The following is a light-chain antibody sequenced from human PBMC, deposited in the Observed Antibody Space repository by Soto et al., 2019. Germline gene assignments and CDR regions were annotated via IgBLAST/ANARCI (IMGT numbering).Light chain of an antibody. V-gene: IGKV3-11*01. CDR2: DTS. CDR3: QQRNSWPPTFP. Sequence: IVLTPSPSTLSLSPGERATLSCRASQRVGSFLAWYQQKPGQAPRLLIYDTSIRATGIPARFRGSGSGTDFTLAISSLEPEDFAVYYCQQRNSWPPTFPFGQGTRLAI. CDR1: QRVGSF. J-gene: IGKJ5*01.